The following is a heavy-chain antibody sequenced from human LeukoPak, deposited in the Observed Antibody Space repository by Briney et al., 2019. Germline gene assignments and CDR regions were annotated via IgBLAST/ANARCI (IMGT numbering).Heavy chain of an antibody. D-gene: IGHD3-16*01. V-gene: IGHV1-18*01. Sequence: ASVKVSCKASGYTFTSYGISWVRQAPGQGLEWMGWISAYNGSTNYAQKLQGRVTMTTDTSTSTAYMELRSLRSDDTAVYYRARGTRGSPNYYFDYWGQGTLVTVSS. J-gene: IGHJ4*02. CDR3: ARGTRGSPNYYFDY. CDR1: GYTFTSYG. CDR2: ISAYNGST.